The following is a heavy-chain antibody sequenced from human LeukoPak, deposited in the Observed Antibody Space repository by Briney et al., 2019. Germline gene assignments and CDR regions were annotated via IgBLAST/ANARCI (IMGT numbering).Heavy chain of an antibody. CDR1: GYTFTSYY. J-gene: IGHJ6*02. CDR2: INPSGGST. V-gene: IGHV1-46*01. Sequence: GGSLRLSCAASGYTFTSYYMHWVRQAPGQGLEWMGIINPSGGSTSYAQKFQGRVTMTRDTSTSTVYMELSSLRSEDTAVYYCARGGEGMIVYYYYGMDVWGQGTTVTVSS. CDR3: ARGGEGMIVYYYYGMDV. D-gene: IGHD3-22*01.